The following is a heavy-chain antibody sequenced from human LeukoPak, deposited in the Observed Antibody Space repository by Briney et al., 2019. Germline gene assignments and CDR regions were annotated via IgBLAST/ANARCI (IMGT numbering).Heavy chain of an antibody. Sequence: ASVKVSCKASGYTFTGYYMHWVRQAPGQGLEWMGWINPNSGGTNYAQKFQGRVTMTRDTSISTAYMELSRLRSDDTAVYYCARSGSLATRYYYYMDVWGKGTTVTISS. V-gene: IGHV1-2*02. CDR2: INPNSGGT. CDR3: ARSGSLATRYYYYMDV. D-gene: IGHD2-15*01. CDR1: GYTFTGYY. J-gene: IGHJ6*03.